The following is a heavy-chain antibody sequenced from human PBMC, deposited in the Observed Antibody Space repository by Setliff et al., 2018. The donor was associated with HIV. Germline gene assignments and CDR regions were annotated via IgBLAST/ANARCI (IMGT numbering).Heavy chain of an antibody. Sequence: ASVKVSCKASGYTFTSYDISWVRQAPGQGLEWMGWMSTYNGNTNYAQKVQGRVTMTTDTSTSTAYMELRSLRSDDTAVYYCARSEGQWLRPEGASCDYWGQGTLVTVSS. J-gene: IGHJ4*02. CDR1: GYTFTSYD. D-gene: IGHD5-12*01. CDR2: MSTYNGNT. CDR3: ARSEGQWLRPEGASCDY. V-gene: IGHV1-18*01.